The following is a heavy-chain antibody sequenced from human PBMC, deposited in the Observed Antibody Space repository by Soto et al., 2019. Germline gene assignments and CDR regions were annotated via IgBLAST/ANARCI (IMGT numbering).Heavy chain of an antibody. V-gene: IGHV1-18*01. J-gene: IGHJ6*02. D-gene: IGHD5-18*01. Sequence: QVQLVQSGDEVKKPGASVKVSCKASGYTFISYGISWVRQAPGQGLEWMGWISPYNDDTKYSQKIQRRVSLTTDSSTRTAYMQLRRLRSDDPAVYYCARAGFYAGLGGPSYGHSQPRYYGMDVWGQGTTVTVSS. CDR3: ARAGFYAGLGGPSYGHSQPRYYGMDV. CDR2: ISPYNDDT. CDR1: GYTFISYG.